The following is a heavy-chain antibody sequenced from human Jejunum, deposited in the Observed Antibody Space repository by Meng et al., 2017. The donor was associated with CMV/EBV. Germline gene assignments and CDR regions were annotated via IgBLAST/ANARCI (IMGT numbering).Heavy chain of an antibody. CDR3: ASPLGILGIVDL. CDR1: GGSIRSSSYY. J-gene: IGHJ2*01. V-gene: IGHV4-39*01. Sequence: QLEFQESGRELVKPSVTLSLTCTVFGGSIRSSSYYWGWIRQHPGKGLEWIGSIYYSGSTYYNPSLKSRVTISVDTSKNQFSLKLSSVTAADTAVYYCASPLGILGIVDLWGRGTLVTVSS. D-gene: IGHD7-27*01. CDR2: IYYSGST.